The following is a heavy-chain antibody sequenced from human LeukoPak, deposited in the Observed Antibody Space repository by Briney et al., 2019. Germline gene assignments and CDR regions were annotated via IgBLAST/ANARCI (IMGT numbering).Heavy chain of an antibody. Sequence: GRSLRLSCAASGFTFDGYDMHWVRQAPGKGLEWVSVIYSGGDTNYADSVKGRFTISRDNSKNTVFLQMNSLRAEDTAVYYCARHVAAAGIEYWGQGTLVTVSS. CDR2: IYSGGDT. V-gene: IGHV3-66*04. CDR1: GFTFDGYD. D-gene: IGHD6-13*01. CDR3: ARHVAAAGIEY. J-gene: IGHJ4*02.